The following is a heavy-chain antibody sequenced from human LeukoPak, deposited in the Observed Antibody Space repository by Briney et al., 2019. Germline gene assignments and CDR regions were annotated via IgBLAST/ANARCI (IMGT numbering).Heavy chain of an antibody. Sequence: SGPTLVNPTQTLTLTCTFSGFSLSTSGMRASWIRQPPGKALEWLARIDWDDDKFYSPSLKTRLTISKDTSKNQVVLTMTNMDPVDTATYYCARVGPDDAFDIWGQGTMVTVSS. J-gene: IGHJ3*02. CDR1: GFSLSTSGMR. V-gene: IGHV2-70*04. CDR2: IDWDDDK. CDR3: ARVGPDDAFDI.